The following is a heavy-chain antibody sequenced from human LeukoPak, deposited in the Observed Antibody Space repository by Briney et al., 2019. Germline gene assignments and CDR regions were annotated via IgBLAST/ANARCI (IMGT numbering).Heavy chain of an antibody. V-gene: IGHV4-30-2*01. CDR1: GGSLSSADYY. CDR3: APHRRAFDI. J-gene: IGHJ3*02. D-gene: IGHD3-16*02. CDR2: IYHSGST. Sequence: PSETLSLTCTVSGGSLSSADYYWSWIRQPPGKGLEWVGYIYHSGSTYFNPSLKSRVTISVDTSKNQFSLKLSSVTAADTAVYYCAPHRRAFDIWGQGTMVTVSS.